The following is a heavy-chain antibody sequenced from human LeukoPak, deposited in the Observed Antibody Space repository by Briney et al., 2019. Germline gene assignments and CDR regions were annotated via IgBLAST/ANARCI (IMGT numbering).Heavy chain of an antibody. V-gene: IGHV1-2*06. CDR2: INPNSGGT. D-gene: IGHD3-10*01. J-gene: IGHJ3*02. CDR1: GYTFTGYY. Sequence: ASVKVSCKASGYTFTGYYMHWVRQAPGQGLEWMGRINPNSGGTNHAQKFQGRVTMTRDTSISTAYMELSRLRSDDTAVYYCARRVLLWFGESAFDIWGQGTMVTVSS. CDR3: ARRVLLWFGESAFDI.